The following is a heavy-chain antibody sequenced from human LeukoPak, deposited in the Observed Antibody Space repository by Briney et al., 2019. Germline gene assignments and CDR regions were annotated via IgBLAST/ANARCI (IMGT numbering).Heavy chain of an antibody. V-gene: IGHV1-24*01. D-gene: IGHD6-6*01. Sequence: ASVKVSCKVSGYTLTELSMHWVRQAPGKGLEWMGGFDPEDGETIYAQKFQGRVTMTEDTSTDTAYMELSSLRSEDTAVYYCARDRAGSSSEKDNYYYYGMDVWGQGTTVTVSS. J-gene: IGHJ6*02. CDR1: GYTLTELS. CDR2: FDPEDGET. CDR3: ARDRAGSSSEKDNYYYYGMDV.